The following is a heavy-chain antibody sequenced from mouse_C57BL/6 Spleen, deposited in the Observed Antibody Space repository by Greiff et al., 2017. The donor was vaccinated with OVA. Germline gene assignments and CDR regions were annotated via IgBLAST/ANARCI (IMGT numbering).Heavy chain of an antibody. CDR3: ARGGYYYGSSTYAMDD. J-gene: IGHJ4*01. CDR2: ISYDGSN. D-gene: IGHD1-1*01. V-gene: IGHV3-6*01. CDR1: GYSITSGYY. Sequence: VQLKESGPGLVKPSQSLSLTCSVTGYSITSGYYWNWIRQFPGNKLEWMGYISYDGSNNSNPSLTNRISITRDTSKNQLFLKLNSVTTEDTATYYCARGGYYYGSSTYAMDDWGQGTSVTVSS.